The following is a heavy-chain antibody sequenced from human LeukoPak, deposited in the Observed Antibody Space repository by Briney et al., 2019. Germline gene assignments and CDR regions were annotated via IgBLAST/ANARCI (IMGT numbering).Heavy chain of an antibody. CDR2: IFQSVST. V-gene: IGHV4-38-2*02. CDR3: ARNNSNGFDF. Sequence: PSETLSLTCTVSGYCISGGYYWGWIRQPPGKGLEWIGTIFQSVSTYYNPSLKSRVTTSVDTSKNQFSLKLSSVTAADTAVYYCARNNSNGFDFWSQGTLVTVSS. CDR1: GYCISGGYY. D-gene: IGHD6-19*01. J-gene: IGHJ4*02.